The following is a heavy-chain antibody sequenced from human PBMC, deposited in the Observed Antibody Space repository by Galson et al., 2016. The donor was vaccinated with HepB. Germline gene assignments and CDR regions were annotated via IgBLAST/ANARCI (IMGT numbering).Heavy chain of an antibody. D-gene: IGHD3-16*01. J-gene: IGHJ6*02. CDR2: TRTKAKSYTT. CDR1: GFTFRDHY. Sequence: SLRLSCAASGFTFRDHYMDWVRQAPGKGLEWVGRTRTKAKSYTTDFAASVKGRFTISRDDSKKTMYLQMNSLKTEDTAVYYCTTDSYEFGEGMDVWGQGTTVIVSS. CDR3: TTDSYEFGEGMDV. V-gene: IGHV3-72*01.